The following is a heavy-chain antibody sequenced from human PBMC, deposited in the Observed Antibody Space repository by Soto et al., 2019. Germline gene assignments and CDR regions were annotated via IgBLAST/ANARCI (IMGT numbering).Heavy chain of an antibody. V-gene: IGHV4-30-2*01. J-gene: IGHJ5*02. Sequence: QLQLQESGSGLVKPSQTLSLTCAVSGGSINSGGYSWSWIRQPPGKGLEWIGYIYHSGSTYYNPSLTSRVTISVDRSKNQFSLKLSSVTAADTAVYYCARDMSKGEWFDPWGQGTLVTVSS. CDR2: IYHSGST. CDR1: GGSINSGGYS. CDR3: ARDMSKGEWFDP. D-gene: IGHD3-16*01.